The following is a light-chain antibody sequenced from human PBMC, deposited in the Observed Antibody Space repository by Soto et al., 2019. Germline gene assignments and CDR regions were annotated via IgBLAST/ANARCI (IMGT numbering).Light chain of an antibody. Sequence: EIVLTQSPGTLSLSPGEGAILSCRASQSVSTNFFAWYQQKPGQAPRLLIYGASTRATGIPDRFSGSGSGTDFTLTISRLEPEDFAVYYCQQYGRTSWTFGQGTKV. CDR2: GAS. V-gene: IGKV3-20*01. J-gene: IGKJ1*01. CDR1: QSVSTNF. CDR3: QQYGRTSWT.